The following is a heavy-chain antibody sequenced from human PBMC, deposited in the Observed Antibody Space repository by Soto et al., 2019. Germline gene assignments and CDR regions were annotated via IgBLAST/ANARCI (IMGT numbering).Heavy chain of an antibody. D-gene: IGHD1-26*01. J-gene: IGHJ4*02. Sequence: GESLKISCTASGYSFITYWIGWVRQMPGKGLEWLGVIYPGDSDSRYSPSFQGLVTISADKSVSTAYLQWGSLRASDTAMYYCARLVGATTSGFDYWGQGTLVTVSS. V-gene: IGHV5-51*01. CDR2: IYPGDSDS. CDR3: ARLVGATTSGFDY. CDR1: GYSFITYW.